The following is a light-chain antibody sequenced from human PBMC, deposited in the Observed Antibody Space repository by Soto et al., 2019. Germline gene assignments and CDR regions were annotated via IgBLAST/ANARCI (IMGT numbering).Light chain of an antibody. CDR2: DVN. CDR1: SSDVGGYNY. Sequence: QSVLTQPRSVSGSPGQSVTISCTGASSDVGGYNYVSWYQQHPGKAPKVMIYDVNKRPSGVPDRFSGSKSGNTASLTISGLQAEDEADYYCCSYAGTYNHVVFGGGTQLTVL. J-gene: IGLJ2*01. CDR3: CSYAGTYNHVV. V-gene: IGLV2-11*01.